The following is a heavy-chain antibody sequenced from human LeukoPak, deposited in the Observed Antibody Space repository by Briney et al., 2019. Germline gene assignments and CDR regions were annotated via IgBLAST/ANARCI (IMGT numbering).Heavy chain of an antibody. CDR2: IYYSGST. CDR1: GGSISSYY. J-gene: IGHJ4*02. D-gene: IGHD6-19*01. Sequence: SETLSLTCTVSGGSISSYYWSWIRQPPGKGLEWIGYIYYSGSTNYNPSLKSRVTISVDTSKNQFSLKLSSVTAADTAVYYCASLFDSGIAVSSDYWGQGTLVTVSS. V-gene: IGHV4-59*08. CDR3: ASLFDSGIAVSSDY.